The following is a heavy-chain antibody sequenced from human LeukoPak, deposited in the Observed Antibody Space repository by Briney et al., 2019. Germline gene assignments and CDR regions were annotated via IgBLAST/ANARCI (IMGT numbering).Heavy chain of an antibody. Sequence: SETLSLTCTVSGGSISSGSYYWSWIRQPAGKGLEWIGRIYTRGSTNYNPSLKSRVTISVDTSKNQFSLKLSSVTAADTAVYYCARALGSIVVVPAAFPPHDAFDIWGQGTMVTVSS. CDR2: IYTRGST. J-gene: IGHJ3*02. CDR1: GGSISSGSYY. CDR3: ARALGSIVVVPAAFPPHDAFDI. V-gene: IGHV4-61*02. D-gene: IGHD2-2*01.